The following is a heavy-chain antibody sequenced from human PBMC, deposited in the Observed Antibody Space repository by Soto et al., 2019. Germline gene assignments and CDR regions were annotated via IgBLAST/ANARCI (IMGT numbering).Heavy chain of an antibody. Sequence: TLSLTCTVSGGSISSYSWTWFRQPRGKGLEWIGYIYYSGSTNYNPSLKSRVTISVDTSKNQFSLKLSSVTAADTAVYYCARGITIFGVVIIGFGPWGQGTLVTVSS. J-gene: IGHJ5*02. D-gene: IGHD3-3*01. CDR2: IYYSGST. V-gene: IGHV4-59*01. CDR3: ARGITIFGVVIIGFGP. CDR1: GGSISSYS.